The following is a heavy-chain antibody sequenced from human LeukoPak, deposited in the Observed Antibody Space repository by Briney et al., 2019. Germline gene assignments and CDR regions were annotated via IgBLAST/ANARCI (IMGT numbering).Heavy chain of an antibody. Sequence: GGSLRLSCAASGFTFSSYAMHWVRQAPGKGLEWMAVISYDGSNKYYADSVKGRFTISRDNSKNTLYLQMNSLRAEDTAVYYCARDHSSSWYPSGAFDIWGQGTMVTVSS. CDR2: ISYDGSNK. CDR3: ARDHSSSWYPSGAFDI. D-gene: IGHD6-13*01. CDR1: GFTFSSYA. J-gene: IGHJ3*02. V-gene: IGHV3-30-3*01.